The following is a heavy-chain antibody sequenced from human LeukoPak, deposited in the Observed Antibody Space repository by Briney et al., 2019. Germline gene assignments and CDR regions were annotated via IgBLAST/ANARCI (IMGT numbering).Heavy chain of an antibody. D-gene: IGHD6-19*01. CDR2: IYSSGST. V-gene: IGHV4-4*07. CDR3: ARGSSGWYSIDY. Sequence: SETLSLTCTVSGGSISNYYWSWIRRPAGKGLEWIGRIYSSGSTNYNPSLQSRVTMSVDTSKNQFSLKLSSVTAADTAVYYCARGSSGWYSIDYWGQGTLVTVSS. J-gene: IGHJ4*02. CDR1: GGSISNYY.